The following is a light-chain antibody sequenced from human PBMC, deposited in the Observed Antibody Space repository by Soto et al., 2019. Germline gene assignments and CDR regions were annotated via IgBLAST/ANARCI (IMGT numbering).Light chain of an antibody. CDR2: AAS. J-gene: IGKJ2*01. V-gene: IGKV3-20*01. Sequence: EIVLMQSPGTMSLSPGERATLSCRSSQALRRTYIAWYQQKVGQASRVLIYAASNRATGIPDRFSGSGSGTDFTLTISRLEPEDFAVYYCRQYDNAPQPFGQGTKVE. CDR1: QALRRTY. CDR3: RQYDNAPQP.